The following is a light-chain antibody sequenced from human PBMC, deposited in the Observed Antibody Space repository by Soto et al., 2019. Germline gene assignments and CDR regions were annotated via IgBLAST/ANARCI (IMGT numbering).Light chain of an antibody. J-gene: IGKJ4*01. V-gene: IGKV3-15*01. CDR1: QSVSSR. CDR2: GAS. Sequence: EIVMTQSPATLSVSPGERATLSCRASQSVSSRLAWYQQKLGQAPRLLIYGASTRATGVPTRFSGSRSGAEFTLTINSLQSEDFAVYYCQPYNNWPLTFGGGTKVDIK. CDR3: QPYNNWPLT.